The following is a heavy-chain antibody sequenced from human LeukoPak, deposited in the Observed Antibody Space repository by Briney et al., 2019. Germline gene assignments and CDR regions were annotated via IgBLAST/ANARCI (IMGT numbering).Heavy chain of an antibody. CDR1: GYTFTGYY. CDR2: INPNSGGA. D-gene: IGHD2-15*01. V-gene: IGHV1-2*02. CDR3: AKGPPEYCSGGSCHSGRNWIDP. J-gene: IGHJ5*02. Sequence: ASVKVSCKASGYTFTGYYMHWVRQAPGQGLEWMGWINPNSGGADYAQKFQGRVTMTRDTSISTAYMALSRLRSDDTAVYYCAKGPPEYCSGGSCHSGRNWIDPRGQGTLVTVSS.